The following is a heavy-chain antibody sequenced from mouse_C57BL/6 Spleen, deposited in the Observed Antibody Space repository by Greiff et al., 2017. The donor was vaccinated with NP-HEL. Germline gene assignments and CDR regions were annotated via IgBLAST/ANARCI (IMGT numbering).Heavy chain of an antibody. CDR3: ARPLYSNSWFAY. Sequence: EVHLVESGGDLVKPGGSLKLSCAASGFTFSSYGMSWVRQTPDKRLEWVATISSGGSYTYYPDSVKGRFTISRDNAKNTLYLQMSSLKSEDTAMYYCARPLYSNSWFAYWGQGTLVTVSA. V-gene: IGHV5-6*01. CDR2: ISSGGSYT. J-gene: IGHJ3*01. CDR1: GFTFSSYG. D-gene: IGHD2-5*01.